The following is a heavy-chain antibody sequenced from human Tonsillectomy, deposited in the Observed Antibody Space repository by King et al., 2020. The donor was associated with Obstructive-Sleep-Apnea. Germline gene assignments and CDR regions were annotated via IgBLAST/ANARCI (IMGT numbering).Heavy chain of an antibody. CDR3: ARDSGPSRFDSFDY. CDR2: VSYSGTT. Sequence: QVQLQESGPGLVKPSETLSLTCSVSGGSISTNSNYWNWIRQPPGKGLDWIGSVSYSGTTNYNPSLKSRITISVDTSKNQFSLKLSSVIAADTAVYYCARDSGPSRFDSFDYWGQGTLVTVSS. J-gene: IGHJ4*02. CDR1: GGSISTNSNY. D-gene: IGHD3-10*01. V-gene: IGHV4-39*07.